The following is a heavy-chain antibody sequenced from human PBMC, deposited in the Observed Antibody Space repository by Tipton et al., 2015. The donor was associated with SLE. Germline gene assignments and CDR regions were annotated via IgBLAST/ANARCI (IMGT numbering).Heavy chain of an antibody. CDR3: ARNHRFAAERFFDY. CDR2: IYSSGRT. J-gene: IGHJ4*02. D-gene: IGHD3-10*01. Sequence: LRLSCSVSGDSISSSTHYWGWIRQSPGKGLEWIGYIYSSGRTTCNSSLESRVTISVDTSKNQFSLSLTSATAADTAMYYCARNHRFAAERFFDYWGQGILVTVSS. V-gene: IGHV4-61*05. CDR1: GDSISSSTHY.